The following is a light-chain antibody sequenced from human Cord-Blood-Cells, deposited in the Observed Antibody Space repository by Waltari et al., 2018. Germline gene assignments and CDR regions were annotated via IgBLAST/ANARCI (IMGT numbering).Light chain of an antibody. V-gene: IGLV2-14*01. CDR1: SRDVGGYHY. CDR2: DVS. J-gene: IGLJ2*01. Sequence: QSALTQPASVSGSPGQSITISCTGTSRDVGGYHYVSWYQQHPGKAPKLMIYDVSNRPSGVSNRFSGSKSGNTASLTISGLQAEDEADYYCSSYTSSSTLEGVFGGGTKLTVL. CDR3: SSYTSSSTLEGV.